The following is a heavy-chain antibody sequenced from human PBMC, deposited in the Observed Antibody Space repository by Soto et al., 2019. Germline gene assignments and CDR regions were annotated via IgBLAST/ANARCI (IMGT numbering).Heavy chain of an antibody. J-gene: IGHJ3*02. CDR1: GYSFTSYW. V-gene: IGHV5-51*01. Sequence: GESLKISGKGSGYSFTSYWIGWVRQMPGKGLEWMGIIYPGDSDTRYSPSFQGQDTISADKSISTAYLQWSSLKASDLAMYYFAIIERGHYYDSSGYGAPRAFDIWCQGTMVTVSS. CDR2: IYPGDSDT. D-gene: IGHD3-22*01. CDR3: AIIERGHYYDSSGYGAPRAFDI.